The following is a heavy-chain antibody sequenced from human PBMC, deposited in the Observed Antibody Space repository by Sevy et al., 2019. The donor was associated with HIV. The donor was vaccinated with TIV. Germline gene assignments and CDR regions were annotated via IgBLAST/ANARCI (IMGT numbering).Heavy chain of an antibody. V-gene: IGHV1-8*01. Sequence: ASVKVSCKASGYTFTSYDINWVRQATGQGLEWMGWMNPNSGNTGYAQKFQGRVTMTRNTSISTAYMELSSLRSEDTAVYYCARGLYSGSSLPIFLDYWGQGTLVTVSS. CDR1: GYTFTSYD. CDR2: MNPNSGNT. CDR3: ARGLYSGSSLPIFLDY. D-gene: IGHD1-26*01. J-gene: IGHJ4*02.